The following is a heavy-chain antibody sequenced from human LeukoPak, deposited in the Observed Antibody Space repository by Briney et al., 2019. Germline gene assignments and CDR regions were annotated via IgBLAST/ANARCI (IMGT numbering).Heavy chain of an antibody. CDR1: RYSFTSYW. CDR2: IYPGDSDT. CDR3: ARPALHSSGWYDSDAFDI. D-gene: IGHD6-19*01. J-gene: IGHJ3*02. V-gene: IGHV5-51*01. Sequence: GESLKISCKGSRYSFTSYWIGWVRQMPGKGLEWMGIIYPGDSDTRYSPSFQGQVTISADKSISTAYLQWSSLKASDTAMYYCARPALHSSGWYDSDAFDIWGQGTMVTVSS.